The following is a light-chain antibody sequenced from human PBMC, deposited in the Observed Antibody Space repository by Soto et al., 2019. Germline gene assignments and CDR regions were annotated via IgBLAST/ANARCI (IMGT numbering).Light chain of an antibody. CDR3: QQYYSIPHT. Sequence: DIMSTLFQASLAVSLGERATINCKSSQSVLYSSNNKTYLAWYQQKPGQPPKLLIYWASTRESGVPDRFSGSGSGTDFTLTISSLQAEDVAVYYCQQYYSIPHTFGEGTKVDIK. V-gene: IGKV4-1*01. CDR1: QSVLYSSNNKTY. J-gene: IGKJ4*02. CDR2: WAS.